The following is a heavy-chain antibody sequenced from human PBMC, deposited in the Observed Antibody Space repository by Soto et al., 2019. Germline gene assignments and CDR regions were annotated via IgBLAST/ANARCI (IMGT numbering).Heavy chain of an antibody. V-gene: IGHV4-31*03. CDR1: GGSISSGGYY. J-gene: IGHJ5*02. D-gene: IGHD6-6*01. CDR3: ARDTVARVSIAARPMTFGRGFDP. CDR2: IYYSGST. Sequence: QVQLQESGPGLVKPSQTLSLTCTVSGGSISSGGYYWSWIRQHPGKGLEWIGYIYYSGSTYYNPSLTSRVTLSVDTSKNQFSLKLSSVTAADTAVYYCARDTVARVSIAARPMTFGRGFDPWGQGTLVTVSS.